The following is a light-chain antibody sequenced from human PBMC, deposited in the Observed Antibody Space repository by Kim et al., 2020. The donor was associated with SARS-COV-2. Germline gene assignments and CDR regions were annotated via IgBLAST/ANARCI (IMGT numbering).Light chain of an antibody. CDR1: SLRNYY. V-gene: IGLV3-19*01. CDR3: NSRDSSGNHLV. CDR2: GRN. J-gene: IGLJ3*02. Sequence: SSELTQDPAVSVALGQTDRITCQGDSLRNYYASWYQQKPRQAPVVVIYGRNDRPSGIPDRFSGSNSGNTASLTITGAQAEDEANYYCNSRDSSGNHLVFGGGTQLTVL.